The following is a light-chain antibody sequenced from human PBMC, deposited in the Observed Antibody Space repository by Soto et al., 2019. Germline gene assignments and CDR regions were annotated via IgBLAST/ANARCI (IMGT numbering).Light chain of an antibody. Sequence: EIVLTQSPGTLSLSPGERATLSCRASQSFSSSYLAWYQQKPGQAPRLLNYETSSRATGIPDRFSGSRSQTDFTLTISRLEPEDFAVYYWQQYGTSPRTFGQGTKVDIK. CDR3: QQYGTSPRT. CDR2: ETS. V-gene: IGKV3-20*01. J-gene: IGKJ1*01. CDR1: QSFSSSY.